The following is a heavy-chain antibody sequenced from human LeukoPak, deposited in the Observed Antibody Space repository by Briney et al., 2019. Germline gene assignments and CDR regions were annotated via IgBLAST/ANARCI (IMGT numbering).Heavy chain of an antibody. Sequence: ASVKVSCKASGYTFSDYYIHWVRQAPGQGLEWMGWIYPNSGDTNYAQKFQGRVTMTRDTSASTAYMELSSLRSEDTAVYYCARDGDWGSYPDYWGQGTLVTVSS. D-gene: IGHD1-26*01. CDR1: GYTFSDYY. J-gene: IGHJ4*02. CDR3: ARDGDWGSYPDY. V-gene: IGHV1-2*02. CDR2: IYPNSGDT.